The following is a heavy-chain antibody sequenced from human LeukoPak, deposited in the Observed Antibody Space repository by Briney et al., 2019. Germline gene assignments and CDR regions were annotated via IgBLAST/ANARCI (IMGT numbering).Heavy chain of an antibody. V-gene: IGHV4-59*01. Sequence: SETLSLTCTVSGGSISNDYWSWIRQPPGKGLEYIGYIFYSGITNYNPSLKSRVTISVDTSKSQFSLKLTSVTAADTAVYYCARLGARGENSGYYAYFDYWGQGTLVTVSP. J-gene: IGHJ4*02. CDR2: IFYSGIT. CDR1: GGSISNDY. D-gene: IGHD3-22*01. CDR3: ARLGARGENSGYYAYFDY.